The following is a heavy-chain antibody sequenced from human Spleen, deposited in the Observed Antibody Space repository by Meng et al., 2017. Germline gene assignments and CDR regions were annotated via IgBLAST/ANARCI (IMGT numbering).Heavy chain of an antibody. CDR1: GGAFRVSY. CDR3: ARLRSGSFYSRWFDP. CDR2: INHSGST. Sequence: QWQVQPGGSGLLKHAAPLSLTGAVYGGAFRVSYWSWIRQSPGKGLEWIGEINHSGSTNYNPSLKSRLTISVATSENQFFLNLSSVTAADTAIYYGARLRSGSFYSRWFDPWGQGTLVTVSS. D-gene: IGHD2-15*01. J-gene: IGHJ5*02. V-gene: IGHV4-34*01.